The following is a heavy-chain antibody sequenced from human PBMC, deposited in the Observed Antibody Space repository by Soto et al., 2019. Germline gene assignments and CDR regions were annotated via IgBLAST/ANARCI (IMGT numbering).Heavy chain of an antibody. CDR3: ARATGDTRGDALYV. J-gene: IGHJ3*01. D-gene: IGHD7-27*01. Sequence: SQTLSLTCAISGDSVSSNSAAWNWIRQSPSRGFEWLGRTYYRSKWYNDYALSVKSRIIINPDTSKNQFSLQLNSVTPEDTAVYYCARATGDTRGDALYVWGQGTMVTVSS. CDR1: GDSVSSNSAA. CDR2: TYYRSKWYN. V-gene: IGHV6-1*01.